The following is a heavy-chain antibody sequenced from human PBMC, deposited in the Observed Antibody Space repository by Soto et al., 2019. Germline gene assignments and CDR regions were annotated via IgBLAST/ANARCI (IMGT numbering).Heavy chain of an antibody. CDR2: IYYSGST. J-gene: IGHJ4*02. D-gene: IGHD6-13*01. Sequence: SETLSLTCTVSGGSISSGGYYWSWIRQHPGKGLEWIGYIYYSGSTYYNPSLKSRVTISVDTSKNQFSLKLSSVTAAATAVYYCARGRIAAAASDYWGQGTLVTVSS. CDR3: ARGRIAAAASDY. CDR1: GGSISSGGYY. V-gene: IGHV4-31*03.